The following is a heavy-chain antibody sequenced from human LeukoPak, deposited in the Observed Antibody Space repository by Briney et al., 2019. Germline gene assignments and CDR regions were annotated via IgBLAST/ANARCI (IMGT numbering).Heavy chain of an antibody. J-gene: IGHJ6*02. CDR2: ISGPGGST. CDR3: AKDPSVYDYYGMDV. CDR1: GFTFSSYA. D-gene: IGHD2-8*01. Sequence: GGSLRLSCAASGFTFSSYAMNWVRQAPGKGLEWVSTISGPGGSTYYADSVKGRFTISRDNSKNTLYLQMNNLRAEDSAVYCCAKDPSVYDYYGMDVWGQGTTVTVSS. V-gene: IGHV3-23*01.